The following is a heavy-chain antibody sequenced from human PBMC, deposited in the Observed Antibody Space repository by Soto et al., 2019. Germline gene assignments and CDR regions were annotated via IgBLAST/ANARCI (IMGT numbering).Heavy chain of an antibody. Sequence: VGSLRLSCAASGFAFSSHPMSWVRQAPERGLERVSGISDGGDLTYNADSVKGRFTISRDNSKNILFLQMNSLRAEDTALYYCARRAFGSSRSFDLWGQGTMVTVSS. CDR3: ARRAFGSSRSFDL. D-gene: IGHD6-6*01. V-gene: IGHV3-23*01. J-gene: IGHJ3*01. CDR2: ISDGGDLT. CDR1: GFAFSSHP.